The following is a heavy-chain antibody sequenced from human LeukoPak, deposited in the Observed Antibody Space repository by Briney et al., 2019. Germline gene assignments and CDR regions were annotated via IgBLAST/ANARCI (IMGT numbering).Heavy chain of an antibody. CDR3: ARSMWGSSWYCIDY. CDR1: GYTFTGYY. D-gene: IGHD6-13*01. J-gene: IGHJ4*02. Sequence: ASVKVSCKASGYTFTGYYMHWVRQAPGQGLEWMGWINPNSGGTNYAQKFQGRVTMTRDTSISTAYMELSRLRSDDTAVYYCARSMWGSSWYCIDYWGQGTLVTVSS. CDR2: INPNSGGT. V-gene: IGHV1-2*02.